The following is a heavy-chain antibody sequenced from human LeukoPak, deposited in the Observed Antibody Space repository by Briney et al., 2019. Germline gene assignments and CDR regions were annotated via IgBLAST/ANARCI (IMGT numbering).Heavy chain of an antibody. CDR1: GYSISSGYY. D-gene: IGHD3-22*01. J-gene: IGHJ4*02. V-gene: IGHV4-38-2*02. Sequence: PSQTLSLTCTVSGYSISSGYYWGWIRQPPGKGLEWIGSIYHSGSTYYNPSLKSRVTISVDTSKNQFSLKLSSVTAADTAVYYCARDRYYDSSGYYPYDYWGQGTLVTVSS. CDR2: IYHSGST. CDR3: ARDRYYDSSGYYPYDY.